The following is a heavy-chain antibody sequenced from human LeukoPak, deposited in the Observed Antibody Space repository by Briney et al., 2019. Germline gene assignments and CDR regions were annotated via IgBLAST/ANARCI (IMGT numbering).Heavy chain of an antibody. V-gene: IGHV1-2*02. CDR1: GYTFTGYY. J-gene: IGHJ3*02. CDR3: ARLERSEAEPFDI. CDR2: INPNSGGT. Sequence: GASVKVSCKASGYTFTGYYMHWVRQAPGQGLEWMGWINPNSGGTNYAQKLQGRVTMTTDTSTSTAYMELRSLRSDDTAVYYCARLERSEAEPFDIWGQGTMVTVSS. D-gene: IGHD1-14*01.